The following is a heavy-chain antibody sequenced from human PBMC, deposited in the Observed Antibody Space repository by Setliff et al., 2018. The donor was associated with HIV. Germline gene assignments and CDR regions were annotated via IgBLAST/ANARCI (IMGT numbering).Heavy chain of an antibody. CDR3: ARGRWIRVSAAIMYYYYYMDV. D-gene: IGHD2-2*01. V-gene: IGHV4-59*11. J-gene: IGHJ6*03. Sequence: SETLSLTCTVSGDSINGRWLSWIRQAPGKGLEWIGSIYYSGSTYYNPSLQSRLTISVNTSKNQFSLKLSSVTAADTAVYYCARGRWIRVSAAIMYYYYYMDVWGRGTTVTVSS. CDR1: GDSINGRW. CDR2: IYYSGST.